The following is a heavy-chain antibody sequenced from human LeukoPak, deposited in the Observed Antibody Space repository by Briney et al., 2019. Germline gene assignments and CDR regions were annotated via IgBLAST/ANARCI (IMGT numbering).Heavy chain of an antibody. J-gene: IGHJ3*02. V-gene: IGHV3-30*04. D-gene: IGHD3-10*01. CDR3: ARDRDYYGSGSHYDAFDI. Sequence: GGSLRLSCAASGFTFSSYAIHWVRQAPGKGLEWVAVISYDGSNKYYADSVKGRFTISRDNSKNTLYLQMNSLRAEDTAVYYCARDRDYYGSGSHYDAFDIWGQGTMVTVSS. CDR2: ISYDGSNK. CDR1: GFTFSSYA.